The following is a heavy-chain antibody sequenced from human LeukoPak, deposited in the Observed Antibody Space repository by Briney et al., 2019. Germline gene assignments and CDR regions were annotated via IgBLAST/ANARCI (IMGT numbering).Heavy chain of an antibody. CDR1: GFTFSSYG. Sequence: PGGSLRLSCAASGFTFSSYGMHWVRQAPGKGLEGVADIWYDGSNKYYTESVKGRFTRPREKSILTLYLQWNSLRAEGTALYYCAKDFYIIYVSDWFYPWGQGTVVTVSS. CDR2: IWYDGSNK. D-gene: IGHD3-16*01. CDR3: AKDFYIIYVSDWFYP. J-gene: IGHJ5*02. V-gene: IGHV3-33*03.